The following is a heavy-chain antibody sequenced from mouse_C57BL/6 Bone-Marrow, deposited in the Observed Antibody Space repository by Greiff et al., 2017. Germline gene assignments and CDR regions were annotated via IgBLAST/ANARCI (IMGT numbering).Heavy chain of an antibody. CDR2: ISYDGSN. J-gene: IGHJ2*01. CDR3: ARVKRGRQDLDY. D-gene: IGHD4-1*01. CDR1: GYSITSGYY. V-gene: IGHV3-6*01. Sequence: EVKVEESGPGLVKPSQSLSLTCSVTGYSITSGYYWNWIRQFPGNKLEWMGYISYDGSNNYNPSLKNRISITRDTSKNQFFLKLNSVTTEDTATYYCARVKRGRQDLDYWGQGTTLTVSS.